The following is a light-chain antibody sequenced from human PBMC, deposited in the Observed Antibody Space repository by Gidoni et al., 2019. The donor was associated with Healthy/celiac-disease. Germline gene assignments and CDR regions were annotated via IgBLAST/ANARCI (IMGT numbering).Light chain of an antibody. CDR2: GAA. CDR3: QQYNNWPPAPWT. Sequence: EIVMTQSPATLSVSPGERATLSCRASQSVSSNLAWYQQKPGQAPRLLIYGAATRATGIPARFSGSGSGTEFTLTISSLQSEDFAVYYCQQYNNWPPAPWTFGQXTKVEIK. J-gene: IGKJ1*01. V-gene: IGKV3-15*01. CDR1: QSVSSN.